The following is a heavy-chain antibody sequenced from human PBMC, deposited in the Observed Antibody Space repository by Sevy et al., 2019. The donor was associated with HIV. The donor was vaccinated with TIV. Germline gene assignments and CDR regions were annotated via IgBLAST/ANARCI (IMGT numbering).Heavy chain of an antibody. CDR1: GYSFTSYW. Sequence: GESLKISCKGSGYSFTSYWIGWVRQMPGKGLEWMGIIYPGDSDTRYSPSFQGQVTISADKSISTAYLQWSSLKASDTAMYYCARQNWNYWSVSIGRYYFDYWGQGTLVTVSS. CDR3: ARQNWNYWSVSIGRYYFDY. V-gene: IGHV5-51*01. J-gene: IGHJ4*02. D-gene: IGHD1-7*01. CDR2: IYPGDSDT.